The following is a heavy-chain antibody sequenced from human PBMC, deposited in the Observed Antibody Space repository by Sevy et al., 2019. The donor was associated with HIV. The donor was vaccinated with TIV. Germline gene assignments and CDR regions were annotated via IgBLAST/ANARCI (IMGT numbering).Heavy chain of an antibody. CDR2: IYYSGST. Sequence: SESLSLICTVSGGSISSYYWSWIRQPPGRELECIGYIYYSGSTNYNPSLKSRVTISVDTSKNQFSLKLSSVTAADTAVYXXAGQRTXXAFXXXXXXTMVTVSS. J-gene: IGHJ3*02. CDR1: GGSISSYY. V-gene: IGHV4-59*08. CDR3: AGQRTXXAFXX.